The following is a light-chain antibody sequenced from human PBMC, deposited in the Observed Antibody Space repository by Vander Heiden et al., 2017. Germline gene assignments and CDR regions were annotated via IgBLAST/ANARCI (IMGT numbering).Light chain of an antibody. CDR1: SSNIGAGHD. CDR3: QSYDSSLRV. Sequence: QYVLTQPPSVSGAPGQRVTISCTGSSSNIGAGHDVHWYQQLPGTAPKLLIYGNSNRPSGVPDRFSGSNSGTSASLAITGLQAEVEADYYCQSYDSSLRVFGTGTKVTVL. J-gene: IGLJ1*01. CDR2: GNS. V-gene: IGLV1-40*01.